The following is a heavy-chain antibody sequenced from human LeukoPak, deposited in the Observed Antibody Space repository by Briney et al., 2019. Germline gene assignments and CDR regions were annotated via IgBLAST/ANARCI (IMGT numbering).Heavy chain of an antibody. D-gene: IGHD4-17*01. Sequence: GGSLRLSCAASGFTFSSYAMSWVRQAPGKGLEWVSAISGSGGSTYYADSVKGRFTISRENSKNTLYLQMNSLRAEDTAVYYCAKGQTTVTTFYYFDYWGQGTLVTVSS. V-gene: IGHV3-23*01. CDR3: AKGQTTVTTFYYFDY. CDR2: ISGSGGST. CDR1: GFTFSSYA. J-gene: IGHJ4*02.